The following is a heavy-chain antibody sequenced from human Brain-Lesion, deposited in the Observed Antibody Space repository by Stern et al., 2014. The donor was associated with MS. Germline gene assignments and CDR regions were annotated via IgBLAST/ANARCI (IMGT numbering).Heavy chain of an antibody. CDR2: VNNDGRRT. CDR1: GFTFSNYW. J-gene: IGHJ5*01. D-gene: IGHD3-10*01. CDR3: ARGERWFDS. Sequence: EVHRGESGGGLVQPGGSLRLSGAASGFTFSNYWMHWVRQAPGKGLVWVSRVNNDGRRTSYADSVKGRFTMSRDNAKNTLYLQMNSLRVEDTAIYYCARGERWFDSWGQGTLVTVSS. V-gene: IGHV3-74*02.